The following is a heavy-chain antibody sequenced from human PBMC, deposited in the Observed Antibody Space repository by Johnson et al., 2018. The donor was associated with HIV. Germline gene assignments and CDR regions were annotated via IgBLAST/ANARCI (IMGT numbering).Heavy chain of an antibody. CDR1: GFTFSNYG. CDR2: LSWNSGSI. CDR3: AKDPSPWLLGNDAFDI. V-gene: IGHV3-9*01. Sequence: VQLVESGGGVVQPGRSLRLSCAASGFTFSNYGMHWVRQAPGKGLEWVSGLSWNSGSIGYADSVKGRFTLSRDNAKNSLYLQMNSLRAEDTAVYYCAKDPSPWLLGNDAFDIWGQGTMVTVSS. D-gene: IGHD3-22*01. J-gene: IGHJ3*02.